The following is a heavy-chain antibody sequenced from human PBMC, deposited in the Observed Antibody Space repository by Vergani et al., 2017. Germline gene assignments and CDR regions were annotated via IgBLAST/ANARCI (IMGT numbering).Heavy chain of an antibody. D-gene: IGHD4-17*01. Sequence: EVQLVESGGGLVQPGGSLRLSCAASGFTFSSYWMNWVRQAPGKGLEWVSYISSSGSTIYYADSVKGRFTISRDNDKNSLYLQMNSLRAEDTAVYYCARVTSALLMTTVTTTEYYFDYWGQGTLVTVSS. CDR2: ISSSGSTI. V-gene: IGHV3-48*04. J-gene: IGHJ4*02. CDR1: GFTFSSYW. CDR3: ARVTSALLMTTVTTTEYYFDY.